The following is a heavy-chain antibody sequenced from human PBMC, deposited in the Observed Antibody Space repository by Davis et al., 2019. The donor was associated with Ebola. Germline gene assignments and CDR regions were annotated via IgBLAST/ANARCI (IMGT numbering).Heavy chain of an antibody. V-gene: IGHV4-31*03. J-gene: IGHJ4*02. CDR3: ARVRAAARSFDY. D-gene: IGHD6-6*01. CDR2: INFSGST. CDR1: GGSISNDGYY. Sequence: PSETLSLTCTVSGGSISNDGYYWSWIRQHPGKGLEWIGNINFSGSTDYNPSLKSRVTISVGTSKNQFSLSLRSVTAADTAVYYCARVRAAARSFDYWGQGTLVTVSS.